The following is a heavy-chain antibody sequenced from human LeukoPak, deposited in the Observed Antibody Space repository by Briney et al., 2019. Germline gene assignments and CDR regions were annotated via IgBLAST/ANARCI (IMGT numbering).Heavy chain of an antibody. D-gene: IGHD5-24*01. Sequence: PGGSLRLSCAASGFTFSNAWMSWVRQAPGKGLEWVASINQDESANFYVDSVKGRFTISRDNTKNLLFLQMNSLRVEDTAVYYCAKLLRDVTIYDFWGHGDLVTVSS. CDR3: AKLLRDVTIYDF. V-gene: IGHV3-7*01. CDR1: GFTFSNAW. CDR2: INQDESAN. J-gene: IGHJ4*01.